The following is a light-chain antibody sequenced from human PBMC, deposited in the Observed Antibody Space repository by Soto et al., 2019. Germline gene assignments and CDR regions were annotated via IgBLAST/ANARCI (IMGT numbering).Light chain of an antibody. CDR3: QQYDNYPIT. J-gene: IGKJ4*01. V-gene: IGKV1-5*01. Sequence: DLQMTPSPSTLSSSVGDRFPITCRASQSISSWLAWYQQKPGKAPKLLIYDASSLESGVPSRFSGSGSGTEFTITISSLQTDDFATYYCQQYDNYPITFGGGTKVEIK. CDR2: DAS. CDR1: QSISSW.